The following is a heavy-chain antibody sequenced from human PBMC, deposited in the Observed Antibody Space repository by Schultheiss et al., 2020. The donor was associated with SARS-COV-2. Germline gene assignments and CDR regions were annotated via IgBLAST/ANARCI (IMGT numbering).Heavy chain of an antibody. V-gene: IGHV5-51*01. J-gene: IGHJ5*01. CDR2: IYPGDSDT. Sequence: GGSLRLSCKGSGYRFNSYWIGWVRQMPGKGLEWMGIIYPGDSDTRYSPSFQGQVTISADKSISTAYLQWSSLKASDAAMYYCARGYCGGGSCYEGEWFDSWGQGTLVTVSS. CDR1: GYRFNSYW. D-gene: IGHD2-15*01. CDR3: ARGYCGGGSCYEGEWFDS.